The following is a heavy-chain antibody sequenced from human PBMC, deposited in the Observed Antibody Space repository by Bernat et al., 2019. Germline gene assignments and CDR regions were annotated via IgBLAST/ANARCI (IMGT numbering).Heavy chain of an antibody. D-gene: IGHD2-2*01. CDR2: ISYDGSKK. CDR3: AKDGDRIVPVPYWYFDL. V-gene: IGHV3-30*18. Sequence: GFTFSSYGMHWVRQAPGKGLEWVAVISYDGSKKYYVDSVKGRFTISRDNSENTLYLQMNSLRAEDTAVYYCAKDGDRIVPVPYWYFDLWGRGTLVTVSS. CDR1: GFTFSSYG. J-gene: IGHJ2*01.